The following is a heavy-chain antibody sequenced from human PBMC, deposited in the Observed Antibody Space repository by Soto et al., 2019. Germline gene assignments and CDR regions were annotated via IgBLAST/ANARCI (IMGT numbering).Heavy chain of an antibody. J-gene: IGHJ4*02. CDR3: ARDLTLYYFDY. CDR1: GFTVSSNY. CDR2: IYSGGST. V-gene: IGHV3-66*01. Sequence: GGSLRLSCAASGFTVSSNYMSWVRQAPGKGLEWVSVIYSGGSTYYADPVKGRFTISRDNSKNTLYLQMNSLRAEDTAVYYCARDLTLYYFDYWGQGTLVTVSS.